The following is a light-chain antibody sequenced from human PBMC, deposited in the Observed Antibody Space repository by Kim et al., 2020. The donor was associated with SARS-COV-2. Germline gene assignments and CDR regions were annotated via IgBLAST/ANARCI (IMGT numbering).Light chain of an antibody. V-gene: IGKV4-1*01. CDR1: QSVLYSSNNKNY. CDR2: WAS. J-gene: IGKJ1*01. CDR3: QQYYGSPRT. Sequence: DIVMTQSPDSLAVSLGERATINCKSSQSVLYSSNNKNYLAWYQHKPGQPPKVLIYWASTRASGVPDRFSGGGSGTDFTLTISSLQAEDVAVYYCQQYYGSPRTFGQGTKVDI.